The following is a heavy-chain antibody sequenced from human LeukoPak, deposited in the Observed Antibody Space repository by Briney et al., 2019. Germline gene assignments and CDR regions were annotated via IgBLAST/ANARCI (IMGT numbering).Heavy chain of an antibody. CDR3: ARGAYSVGATDDAFDI. CDR2: ISGGGDNT. D-gene: IGHD1-26*01. Sequence: GGSLRLSCAASGFTFSSYGMTWVRQAPGKGLEWVSAISGGGDNTYYADSVKGRFTISRDNAKNSLYLQMNSLRAEDTAVYYCARGAYSVGATDDAFDIWGQGTMVTVSS. J-gene: IGHJ3*02. V-gene: IGHV3-21*01. CDR1: GFTFSSYG.